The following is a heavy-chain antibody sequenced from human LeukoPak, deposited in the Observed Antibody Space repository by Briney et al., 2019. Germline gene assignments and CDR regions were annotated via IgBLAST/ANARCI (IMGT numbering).Heavy chain of an antibody. CDR2: IGHDGNYK. J-gene: IGHJ4*02. V-gene: IGHV3-30*02. D-gene: IGHD6-13*01. CDR1: GSTINTYG. CDR3: AKDVRSIAAAVYY. Sequence: GGSLRLSCLVSGSTINTYGFHRFRQAPGKGPEWLAFIGHDGNYKHYGDSVRGRFTISRDNSKNTVYLEMDSLRAEDTAVYYCAKDVRSIAAAVYYWGQGTLVTVSS.